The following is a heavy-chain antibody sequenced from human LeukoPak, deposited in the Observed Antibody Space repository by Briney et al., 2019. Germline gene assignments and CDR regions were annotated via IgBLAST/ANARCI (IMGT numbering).Heavy chain of an antibody. CDR1: GFTFSSYA. J-gene: IGHJ3*02. V-gene: IGHV3-23*01. CDR3: AKDQGYCSSTSCDRSAFDI. Sequence: GGSLRLSCAASGFTFSSYAMSWVRQAPGKGLEWVSAISGNGGSTYYADSVKGRFTISRDNSKNTLYLQMNSLRAEDTAVYYCAKDQGYCSSTSCDRSAFDIWGQGTMVTVSS. D-gene: IGHD2-2*02. CDR2: ISGNGGST.